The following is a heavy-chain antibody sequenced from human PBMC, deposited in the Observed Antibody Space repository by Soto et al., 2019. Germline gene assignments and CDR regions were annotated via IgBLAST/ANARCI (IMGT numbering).Heavy chain of an antibody. CDR2: ISYSGST. CDR1: GASISNAGYY. D-gene: IGHD3-3*01. J-gene: IGHJ4*02. CDR3: TRGGYDFLYHAY. V-gene: IGHV4-31*03. Sequence: QVQLQESGPGLVKPSQTLSLTCTVSGASISNAGYYCNWIRQRPGKGLEWIGYISYSGSTYYNPSLKSRLTISIDTSKSQFSLSLNSVTAADTAVYYCTRGGYDFLYHAYWGQGALVTVSS.